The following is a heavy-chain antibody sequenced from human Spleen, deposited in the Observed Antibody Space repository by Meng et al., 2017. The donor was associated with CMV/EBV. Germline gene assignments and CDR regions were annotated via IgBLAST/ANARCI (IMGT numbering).Heavy chain of an antibody. J-gene: IGHJ4*02. CDR3: AREIAAGFDY. CDR1: GFTFSTYW. V-gene: IGHV3-7*01. CDR2: IKQDGSNK. D-gene: IGHD6-13*01. Sequence: GESLKISCAASGFTFSTYWMSWVRQAPGKGLEWVANIKQDGSNKYYADSVKGRFTISRDNSKNTLYLQMNSLRAEDTAVYHCAREIAAGFDYWGQGTLVTVSS.